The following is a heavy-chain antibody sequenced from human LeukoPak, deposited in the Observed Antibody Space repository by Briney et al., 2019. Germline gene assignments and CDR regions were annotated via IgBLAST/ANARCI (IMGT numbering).Heavy chain of an antibody. V-gene: IGHV3-30-3*01. CDR3: ASRGYSYGYGDY. Sequence: GGSLRLSCAASGFNFSSYAMHWVRQAPGKGLEWVAVISYDGSNKYYADSVKGRFTISRDNSKNTLYLQMNSLRAEDTAVYYCASRGYSYGYGDYWGQGTLVTVSS. J-gene: IGHJ4*02. CDR2: ISYDGSNK. CDR1: GFNFSSYA. D-gene: IGHD5-18*01.